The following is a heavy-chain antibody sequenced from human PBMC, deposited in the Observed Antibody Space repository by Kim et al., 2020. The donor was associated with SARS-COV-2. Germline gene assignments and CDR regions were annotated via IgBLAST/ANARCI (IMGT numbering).Heavy chain of an antibody. D-gene: IGHD3-22*01. J-gene: IGHJ5*02. CDR3: AKDRDSSGQNWFDP. V-gene: IGHV3-30*18. CDR1: GFTFSSYG. CDR2: ISDDGSNK. Sequence: GGSLRLSCAASGFTFSSYGMHWVRQAPGKGLEWVAGISDDGSNKYYADSVKGRFTISRDNSKNTLYLQMNSLRAEDTAVYYCAKDRDSSGQNWFDPWGQGTLVTVSS.